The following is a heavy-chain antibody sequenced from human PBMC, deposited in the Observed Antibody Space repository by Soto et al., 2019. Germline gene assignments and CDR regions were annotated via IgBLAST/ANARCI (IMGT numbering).Heavy chain of an antibody. CDR1: GGTFSSYA. Sequence: QVQLVQSGAEVKKPGSSVKVSCTASGGTFSSYAISWVRQAPGQGLEWMGGIIPIFGTANYAQKFQGRVTITADKSTSTAYMELSSLRSEDTAVYYCAGSITMVRGVITLFDYWGQGTLVTVSS. CDR2: IIPIFGTA. D-gene: IGHD3-10*01. CDR3: AGSITMVRGVITLFDY. V-gene: IGHV1-69*06. J-gene: IGHJ4*02.